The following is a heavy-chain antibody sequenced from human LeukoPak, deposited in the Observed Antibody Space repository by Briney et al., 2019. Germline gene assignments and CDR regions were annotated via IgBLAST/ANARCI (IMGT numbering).Heavy chain of an antibody. CDR2: ISGSGGST. CDR3: VRRGPTTVTTHDAFDI. J-gene: IGHJ3*02. D-gene: IGHD4-17*01. V-gene: IGHV3-23*01. CDR1: GFTFSSYA. Sequence: PGGSLRLSCAASGFTFSSYAMSWVRQAPGKGREWVSAISGSGGSTYYADSVKGRFTISRDNARNSVYLQMNSLRAGDTAVYYCVRRGPTTVTTHDAFDIWGQGTMVTVSS.